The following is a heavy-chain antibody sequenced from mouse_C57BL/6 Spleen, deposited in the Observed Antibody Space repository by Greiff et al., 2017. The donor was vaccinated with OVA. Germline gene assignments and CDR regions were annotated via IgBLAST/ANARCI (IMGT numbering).Heavy chain of an antibody. CDR3: ARVLRSYYYAMDY. Sequence: DVQLQESGPELVKPGASVKIPCKASGYTFTDYNMDWVKQSPGKSLEWIGDINPNNGGTIYNQKFKGKATLTVDKSSSTAYMELRSLTSEDTAVYYCARVLRSYYYAMDYWGQGTSVTVSS. CDR1: GYTFTDYN. V-gene: IGHV1-18*01. J-gene: IGHJ4*01. D-gene: IGHD1-1*01. CDR2: INPNNGGT.